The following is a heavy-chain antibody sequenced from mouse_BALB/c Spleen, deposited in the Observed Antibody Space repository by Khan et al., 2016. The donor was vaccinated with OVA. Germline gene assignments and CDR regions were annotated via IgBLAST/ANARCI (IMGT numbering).Heavy chain of an antibody. Sequence: QIQLVQSGPELKKPGETVKISCKASGYTFTNYGMNWVKQAPGKALKWMGWISTYTGEPTYADDFKGRFAFSLETSASTAYLQINNLQNEDTATYFGTRPPQFSYVLVYRGQGTSGTVSS. CDR3: TRPPQFSYVLVY. CDR2: ISTYTGEP. CDR1: GYTFTNYG. V-gene: IGHV9-3-1*01. J-gene: IGHJ4*01.